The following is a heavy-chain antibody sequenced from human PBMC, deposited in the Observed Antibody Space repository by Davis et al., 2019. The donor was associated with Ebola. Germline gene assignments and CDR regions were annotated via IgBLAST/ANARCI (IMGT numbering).Heavy chain of an antibody. CDR3: ARDVYSSSWPVGTNYYYGMDV. V-gene: IGHV1-18*01. J-gene: IGHJ6*02. D-gene: IGHD6-13*01. CDR2: ISAYNGNT. Sequence: AASVKVSCKASGYTFTSYGLSWVRQAPGQGLEWMGWISAYNGNTNYAQKLQGRVTMTTDTSTSTAYMELRSLRSDDTAVYYCARDVYSSSWPVGTNYYYGMDVWGQGTTVTVSS. CDR1: GYTFTSYG.